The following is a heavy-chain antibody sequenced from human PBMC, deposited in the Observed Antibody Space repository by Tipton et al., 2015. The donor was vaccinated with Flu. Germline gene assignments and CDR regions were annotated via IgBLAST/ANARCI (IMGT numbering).Heavy chain of an antibody. CDR1: GGSFSGYY. D-gene: IGHD4-17*01. V-gene: IGHV4-59*10. CDR3: ARGLYGDYYFDY. CDR2: IYTSGST. J-gene: IGHJ4*02. Sequence: TLSLTCAVYGGSFSGYYWSWIRQPAGKGLEWIGRIYTSGSTNYNPSLKSRVTMSVDTSKNQFSLKPSSVTAADTAVYYCARGLYGDYYFDYWGQGTLVTVSS.